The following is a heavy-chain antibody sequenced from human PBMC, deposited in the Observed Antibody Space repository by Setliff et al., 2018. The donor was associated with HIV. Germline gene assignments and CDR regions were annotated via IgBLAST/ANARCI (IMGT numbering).Heavy chain of an antibody. CDR3: ARGMDYYDTSGYYQYYFDY. D-gene: IGHD3-22*01. CDR2: IVVGSGNT. Sequence: SVKVSCKASGFTFTSSAMQWVRQARGQRLEWIGWIVVGSGNTNYAQKFQERVTITRDMSTSTAYMELSSLRSEDTAVYYCARGMDYYDTSGYYQYYFDYWGQGTLVTVSS. J-gene: IGHJ4*02. CDR1: GFTFTSSA. V-gene: IGHV1-58*02.